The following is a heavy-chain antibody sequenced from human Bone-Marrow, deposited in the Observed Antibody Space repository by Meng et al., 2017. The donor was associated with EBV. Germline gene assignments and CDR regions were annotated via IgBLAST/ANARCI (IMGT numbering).Heavy chain of an antibody. CDR3: ARVLGVIAAVPGY. CDR1: GYTLTGYD. Sequence: GQVVESGAEVKKRGASVKVYGNASGYTLTGYDMNWVRQAPGQGLEWMGRINPNSGGTNYAKKFQGRVTMTRDTSISTAYMELSRLRSDDTAVYYCARVLGVIAAVPGYWGQGTLVTVSS. J-gene: IGHJ4*02. CDR2: INPNSGGT. V-gene: IGHV1-2*06. D-gene: IGHD6-13*01.